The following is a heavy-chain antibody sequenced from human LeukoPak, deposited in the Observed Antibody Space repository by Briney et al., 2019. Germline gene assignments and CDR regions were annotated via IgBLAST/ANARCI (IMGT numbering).Heavy chain of an antibody. CDR3: ARHGVYDFWSGLANGQFDY. CDR1: GGSFSGYY. V-gene: IGHV4-34*01. Sequence: SETLSLTCAVYGGSFSGYYWSWIRQPPGKGLEWIGEINHSGSTNYNPSLKSRVTISVDTSKNQFSLKLSSVTAADTAVYYCARHGVYDFWSGLANGQFDYWGQGTLVTVSS. J-gene: IGHJ4*02. CDR2: INHSGST. D-gene: IGHD3-3*01.